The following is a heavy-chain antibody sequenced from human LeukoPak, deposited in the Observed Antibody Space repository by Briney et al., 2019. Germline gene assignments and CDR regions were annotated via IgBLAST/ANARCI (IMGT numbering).Heavy chain of an antibody. D-gene: IGHD6-19*01. J-gene: IGHJ4*02. CDR3: ARDRSSGWDNFDY. CDR2: INPNSGGT. V-gene: IGHV1-2*02. Sequence: ASVKVSCKASGYTFTGYYMHWVRQAPGQGLEWMGWINPNSGGTNYAQKLQGRVTMTRDTSISTAYMELSRLRSDDTAVYYCARDRSSGWDNFDYWGQGTLVTVSS. CDR1: GYTFTGYY.